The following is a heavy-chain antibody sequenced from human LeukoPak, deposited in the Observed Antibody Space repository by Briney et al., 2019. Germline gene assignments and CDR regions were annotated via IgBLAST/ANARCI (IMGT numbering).Heavy chain of an antibody. CDR1: GGSISSYY. J-gene: IGHJ4*02. CDR3: ARLVSAGSPVAGEVDY. Sequence: SETLSLTCSVSGGSISSYYWSWIRQPPGKGLEWIGTIYYSGTTFYNPSLKSRVTISVDSSKNQFSLKLTSVTAADTAVYYCARLVSAGSPVAGEVDYWGQGTLVTVSS. CDR2: IYYSGTT. V-gene: IGHV4-39*01. D-gene: IGHD6-19*01.